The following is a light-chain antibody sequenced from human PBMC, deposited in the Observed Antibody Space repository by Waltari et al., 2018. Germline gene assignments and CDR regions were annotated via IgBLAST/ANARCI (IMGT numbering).Light chain of an antibody. J-gene: IGKJ4*01. CDR3: QQYSNWPLT. Sequence: EIVLTQSPATLSLSPGERATLSCRVSQSVSSSLAWYQQKPGQAPRPLIYGASSRATGIPDRFSGSGSGTDFTLTISSLEPEDFAVYYCQQYSNWPLTFGGGTKVEI. CDR2: GAS. V-gene: IGKV3-15*01. CDR1: QSVSSS.